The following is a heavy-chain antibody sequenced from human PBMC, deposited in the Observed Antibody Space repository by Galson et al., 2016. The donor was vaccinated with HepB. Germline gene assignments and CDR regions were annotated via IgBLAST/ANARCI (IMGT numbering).Heavy chain of an antibody. D-gene: IGHD4-23*01. CDR1: GFTFSNYA. J-gene: IGHJ4*02. Sequence: SLRLSCAASGFTFSNYAMFWVRQGPGKGLEYVSVIGSDGVSTYYPDSVKGRVTISRDNPENTLYLQMTSLRPEDTAFYYCVKNGIEYGNSGYFEVWGQGTLVIGSA. CDR2: IGSDGVST. V-gene: IGHV3-64D*06. CDR3: VKNGIEYGNSGYFEV.